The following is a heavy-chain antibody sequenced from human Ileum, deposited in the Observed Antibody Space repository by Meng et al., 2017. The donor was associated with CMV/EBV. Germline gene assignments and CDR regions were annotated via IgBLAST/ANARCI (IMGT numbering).Heavy chain of an antibody. Sequence: KGSGYSFTSYWIGWVRQMPGKGLEWMGIIYPGDSDTRYSPSFQGQVTISADKSISTAYLQWSSLKASDTAMYYCARRVAAAYWYFDLWGRGTLVTVSS. CDR1: GYSFTSYW. CDR2: IYPGDSDT. CDR3: ARRVAAAYWYFDL. J-gene: IGHJ2*01. V-gene: IGHV5-51*01. D-gene: IGHD2-2*01.